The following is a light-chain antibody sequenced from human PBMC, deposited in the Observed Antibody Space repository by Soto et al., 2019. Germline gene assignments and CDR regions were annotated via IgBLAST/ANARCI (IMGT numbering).Light chain of an antibody. CDR2: RAS. CDR3: QQSYNSPPWT. V-gene: IGKV1-39*01. J-gene: IGKJ1*01. Sequence: DIQMTQSPSSLSASVGDRVTISCRASQTISTSLNWYQQKPGTAPRLLIYRASSVKSGVPPRCSGSGSGRDFTLTISSLRPEDIATYFCQQSYNSPPWTFGQGTKVEVK. CDR1: QTISTS.